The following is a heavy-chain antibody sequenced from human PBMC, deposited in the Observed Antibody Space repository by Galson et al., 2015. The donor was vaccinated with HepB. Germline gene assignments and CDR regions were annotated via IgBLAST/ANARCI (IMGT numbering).Heavy chain of an antibody. J-gene: IGHJ3*02. V-gene: IGHV1-69*13. CDR2: IIPIFGTA. CDR3: ARASLPYQLLGTFDI. Sequence: SVKVSCKAYGGTFSTYAITWVRQAPGQGLEWMGGIIPIFGTANYAQKFQDRVTITADESTTTAYMELSSLRSGDTAVYYCARASLPYQLLGTFDIWGQGTMVTVSS. D-gene: IGHD2-2*01. CDR1: GGTFSTYA.